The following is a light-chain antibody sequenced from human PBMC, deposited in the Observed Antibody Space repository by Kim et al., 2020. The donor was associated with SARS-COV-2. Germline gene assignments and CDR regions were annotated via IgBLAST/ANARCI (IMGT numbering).Light chain of an antibody. CDR2: GAS. CDR1: QSVSNSY. CDR3: QQYGSSPPYT. V-gene: IGKV3-20*01. Sequence: PGERATLSCKASQSVSNSYLAGYQQKPGQAPRLLIYGASSRATGIPDRFSGSGSGTDFTLTISRLEPEDFAVYYCQQYGSSPPYTFGQGTKLEI. J-gene: IGKJ2*01.